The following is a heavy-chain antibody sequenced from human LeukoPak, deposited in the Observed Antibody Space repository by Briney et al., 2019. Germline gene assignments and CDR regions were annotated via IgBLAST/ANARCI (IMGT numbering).Heavy chain of an antibody. CDR1: GFHFSAHG. Sequence: GGTLRLSCAASGFHFSAHGMNWIRQAPGKGLEWVSGISPSGDITYYADSVMGRFTISRDNRKSTVSLQMNSLRAEDTAVYYCAKSRGSGTGSYFDYWGQGTLVTVSS. J-gene: IGHJ4*02. D-gene: IGHD2-15*01. CDR3: AKSRGSGTGSYFDY. CDR2: ISPSGDIT. V-gene: IGHV3-23*01.